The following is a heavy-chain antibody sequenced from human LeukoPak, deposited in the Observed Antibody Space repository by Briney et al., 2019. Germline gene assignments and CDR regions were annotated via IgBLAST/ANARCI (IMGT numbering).Heavy chain of an antibody. CDR3: ARDPGYDSSGYWGY. CDR1: GFTFSNYA. J-gene: IGHJ4*02. Sequence: PGGSLRLSCAASGFTFSNYAMHWVRQAPGKGLEWEAVISYDGSNKYYADSVKGRLTISRDNSKNTLFLQMNSLRADDTAVYYCARDPGYDSSGYWGYWGQGTLVTVSS. CDR2: ISYDGSNK. D-gene: IGHD3-22*01. V-gene: IGHV3-30-3*01.